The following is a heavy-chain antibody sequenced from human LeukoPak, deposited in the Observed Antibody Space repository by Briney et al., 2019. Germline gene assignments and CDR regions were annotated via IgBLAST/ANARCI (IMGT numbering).Heavy chain of an antibody. CDR1: GYTFTSYG. Sequence: ASVKVSCKASGYTFTSYGISWVRQAPGQGLEWMGWISAYNGNTNYAQKLQGRVTMTTDTSTSTAYMELRSLRSDDTAVYYCARGKVSATQFLFGSCDAFDIWGQGTMVTVSS. V-gene: IGHV1-18*01. CDR3: ARGKVSATQFLFGSCDAFDI. J-gene: IGHJ3*02. CDR2: ISAYNGNT. D-gene: IGHD5-12*01.